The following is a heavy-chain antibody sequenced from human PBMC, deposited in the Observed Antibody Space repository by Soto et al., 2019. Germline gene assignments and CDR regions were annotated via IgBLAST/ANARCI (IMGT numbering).Heavy chain of an antibody. CDR2: IYYSGST. D-gene: IGHD6-13*01. V-gene: IGHV4-59*12. Sequence: PSETLSLTCTVSGGSISSYYWSWIRQPPGKGLEWIGYIYYSGSTNYNPSLKSRVTISVDTSKNQFSLKLSSVTAADTAVYYCARGCLAAAGSSTPITFDYWGQGTLVTVSS. CDR3: ARGCLAAAGSSTPITFDY. CDR1: GGSISSYY. J-gene: IGHJ4*02.